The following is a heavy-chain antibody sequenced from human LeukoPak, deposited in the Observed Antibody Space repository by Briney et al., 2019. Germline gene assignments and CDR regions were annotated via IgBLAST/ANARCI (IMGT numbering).Heavy chain of an antibody. J-gene: IGHJ6*03. V-gene: IGHV4-59*01. CDR2: IYYSGST. Sequence: SETLYLTCTVSGGSISSYYWSWIRQPPGQGLEWIGYIYYSGSTNYNPSLKSRVTISVDTSKNQFSLKLSSVTAADTAVYYCARGIVVVVAATHYYYYYMDVWGKGTTVTVSS. CDR1: GGSISSYY. CDR3: ARGIVVVVAATHYYYYYMDV. D-gene: IGHD2-15*01.